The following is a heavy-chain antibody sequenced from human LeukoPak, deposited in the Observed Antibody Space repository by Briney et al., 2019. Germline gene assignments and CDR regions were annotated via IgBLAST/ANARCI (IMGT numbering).Heavy chain of an antibody. CDR2: MNPNNANT. CDR1: GGTFSSYA. V-gene: IGHV1-8*02. D-gene: IGHD3-22*01. Sequence: ASVKVSCKASGGTFSSYATSWVRQAPGQGLEWMAWMNPNNANTGYGQKFQGRVTLTKNIAINTAYMELSSLRPEDTAVYYCARGLNGNYDSGAYAYWGQGTLVTVSS. J-gene: IGHJ4*02. CDR3: ARGLNGNYDSGAYAY.